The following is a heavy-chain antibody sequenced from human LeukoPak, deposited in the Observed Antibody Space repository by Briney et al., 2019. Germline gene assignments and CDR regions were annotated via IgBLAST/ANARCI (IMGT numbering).Heavy chain of an antibody. CDR2: IIPIFGTA. Sequence: ASVKVSFKASGGTFSSYAISWVRQAPGQGLEWMGGIIPIFGTANYAQKFQGRVTITADESTSTAYMELSSLRSEDTAVYYCASLGSSRKFDYWGQGTLVTVSS. D-gene: IGHD3-10*01. J-gene: IGHJ4*02. CDR3: ASLGSSRKFDY. CDR1: GGTFSSYA. V-gene: IGHV1-69*13.